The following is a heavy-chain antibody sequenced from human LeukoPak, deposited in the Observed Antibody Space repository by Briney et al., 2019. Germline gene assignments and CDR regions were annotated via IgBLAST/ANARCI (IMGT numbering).Heavy chain of an antibody. J-gene: IGHJ4*02. D-gene: IGHD3-3*01. CDR3: ARQLARDWSGYYKGYYFDY. V-gene: IGHV4-61*02. Sequence: SETLSLTCTVSGGSISSGSYYWSWIRQPAGKGLEWIGRIYTSGSTNYNPSLKSRVTISVDTSKNQFSLKLSSVTAADTAVYYCARQLARDWSGYYKGYYFDYWGQGTLVTVSS. CDR1: GGSISSGSYY. CDR2: IYTSGST.